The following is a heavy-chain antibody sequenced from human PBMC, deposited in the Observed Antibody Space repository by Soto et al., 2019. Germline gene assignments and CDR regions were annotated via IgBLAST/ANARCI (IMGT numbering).Heavy chain of an antibody. D-gene: IGHD5-18*01. V-gene: IGHV1-46*01. J-gene: IGHJ4*02. CDR2: INPSGGST. CDR3: ARSIGRDTAMVTLDY. CDR1: GYTFTSYY. Sequence: ASVKVSCKASGYTFTSYYMHWVRQAPGQGLEWMGIINPSGGSTSYAQKFQGRVTMTRDTSTSTVYMERSSLRSEDTAVYYCARSIGRDTAMVTLDYWGQGTLVTVSS.